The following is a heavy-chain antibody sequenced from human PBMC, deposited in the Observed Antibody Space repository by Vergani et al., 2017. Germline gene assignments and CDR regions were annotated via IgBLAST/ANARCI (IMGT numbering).Heavy chain of an antibody. J-gene: IGHJ4*02. Sequence: EVQLLESGGGLVQPGGSLRLSCAASGFTFSSYAMSWVRQAPGKGLEWVSAISGSGGSTYYADSVKGRFTISRDNSKNTLYLQMNSLRAEDTAVYYWENNSFAQLSTCDYWGQGTLVTVSS. CDR2: ISGSGGST. V-gene: IGHV3-23*01. D-gene: IGHD2/OR15-2a*01. CDR1: GFTFSSYA. CDR3: ENNSFAQLSTCDY.